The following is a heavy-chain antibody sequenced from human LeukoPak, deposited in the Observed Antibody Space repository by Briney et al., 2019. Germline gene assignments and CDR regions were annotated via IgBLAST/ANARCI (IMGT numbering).Heavy chain of an antibody. CDR1: GFTFSSYS. D-gene: IGHD2-21*02. CDR2: ISSSSSYI. Sequence: TRGSLRLSCAASGFTFSSYSMNWVRQAPGKGLEWVSSISSSSSYIYYADSVKGRFTISRDNAKNSLYLQMNSLRAEDTAVYYCARLRAYCGGDCYPWGQGTLVTVSS. V-gene: IGHV3-21*01. J-gene: IGHJ4*02. CDR3: ARLRAYCGGDCYP.